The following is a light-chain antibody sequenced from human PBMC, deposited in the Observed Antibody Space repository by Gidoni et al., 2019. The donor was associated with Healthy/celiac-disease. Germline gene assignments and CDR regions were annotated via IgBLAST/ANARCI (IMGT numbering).Light chain of an antibody. CDR2: AAS. Sequence: DIQMTQSPSSLSASVGDRVTITCRASQSMSSYLNWYQQKPGKAPKLLIYAASSLQSGVPSRFSGSGSGTDFTLTISSLQPEDFATYYCQQSYSTPGTFGPGTKVDIK. CDR3: QQSYSTPGT. J-gene: IGKJ3*01. V-gene: IGKV1-39*01. CDR1: QSMSSY.